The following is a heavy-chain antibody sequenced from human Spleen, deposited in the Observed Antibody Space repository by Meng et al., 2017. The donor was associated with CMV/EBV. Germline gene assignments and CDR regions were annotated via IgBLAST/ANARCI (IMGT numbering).Heavy chain of an antibody. Sequence: GESLKISCAASGFTFSSYWMSWVRQAPGKGLEWVANIKQDGSEKYYVDSVKGRFTISRDDAKNSLYLQMNSLRAEDTALYYCAKDITYDSSGFLVSPDAFDIWGQGTMVTVSS. CDR3: AKDITYDSSGFLVSPDAFDI. CDR2: IKQDGSEK. CDR1: GFTFSSYW. D-gene: IGHD3-22*01. J-gene: IGHJ3*02. V-gene: IGHV3-7*03.